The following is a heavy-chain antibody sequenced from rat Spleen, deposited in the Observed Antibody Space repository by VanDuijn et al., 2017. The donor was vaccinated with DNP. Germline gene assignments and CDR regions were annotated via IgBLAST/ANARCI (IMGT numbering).Heavy chain of an antibody. J-gene: IGHJ2*01. CDR1: GFTFSNSA. Sequence: EVQLVESGGGLVQPGRSLKLSCAASGFTFSNSAMYWVRQAPGKGLEWVAYIRYDGGSTYYGDSVKGRFTISRANAKSTLYLQMNSLRSEDMATYYCVRWYNSGYYFDYWGQGVMVTVSS. D-gene: IGHD4-3*01. CDR3: VRWYNSGYYFDY. CDR2: IRYDGGST. V-gene: IGHV5-22*01.